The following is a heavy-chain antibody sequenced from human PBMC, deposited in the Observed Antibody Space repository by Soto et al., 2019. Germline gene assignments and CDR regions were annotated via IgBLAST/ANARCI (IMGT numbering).Heavy chain of an antibody. J-gene: IGHJ2*01. CDR3: AREGSGYDSWYFDL. CDR1: GGTFSSYA. V-gene: IGHV1-69*12. CDR2: IISIFGTA. Sequence: QVQLVQSGAEVKKPGSSVKVSCKASGGTFSSYAISWVRQAPGQGLEWMGGIISIFGTANYAQKFQGRVTISADESTSTAYMELSSLISEYTAVYYCAREGSGYDSWYFDLWGRGTLVTVSS. D-gene: IGHD5-12*01.